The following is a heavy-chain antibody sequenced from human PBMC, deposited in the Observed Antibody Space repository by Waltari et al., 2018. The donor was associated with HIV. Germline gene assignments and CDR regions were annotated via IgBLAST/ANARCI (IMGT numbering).Heavy chain of an antibody. CDR3: ARGGFYGSGSKVN. CDR1: GFTFSSYW. J-gene: IGHJ4*02. D-gene: IGHD3-10*01. V-gene: IGHV3-7*04. CDR2: IKQDGSKK. Sequence: EVQLVESGGGLVQPGGSLRLSCAASGFTFSSYWMSWVRKAPGKGVEWVAKIKQDGSKKYYVDSVNGRFTISRDNAENSLYLQMNSLRAEDTAVYYCARGGFYGSGSKVNWGQGTLVTVSS.